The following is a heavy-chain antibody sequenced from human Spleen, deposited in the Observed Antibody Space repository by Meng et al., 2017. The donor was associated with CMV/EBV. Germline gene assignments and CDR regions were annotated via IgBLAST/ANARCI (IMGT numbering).Heavy chain of an antibody. V-gene: IGHV3-21*01. CDR2: ISSSSSYI. D-gene: IGHD2-15*01. CDR1: GFALRTYT. J-gene: IGHJ3*02. Sequence: GESLKISCAASGFALRTYTMNWVRQAPGKGLEWVSSISSSSSYIFYADSVKGRFSISRDNAKNTLYLQMNSLRAEDTAVYYCTRDGVVAAARAGGFHDAFDIWGQGAMVTVSS. CDR3: TRDGVVAAARAGGFHDAFDI.